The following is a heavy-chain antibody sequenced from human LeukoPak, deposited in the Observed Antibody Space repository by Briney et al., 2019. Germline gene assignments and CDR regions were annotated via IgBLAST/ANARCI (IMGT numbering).Heavy chain of an antibody. CDR2: IYYSGST. J-gene: IGHJ4*02. V-gene: IGHV4-31*03. D-gene: IGHD5-12*01. CDR1: GGSISSGGYS. Sequence: SETLSLTCTVSGGSISSGGYSWSWIRQHPGKGLEWIGYIYYSGSTYYNPSLKSRVTISVDTSKNQFSLKLSSVTAADTAVYYCARVDSGYDLTFDYWGQGTVVTVSS. CDR3: ARVDSGYDLTFDY.